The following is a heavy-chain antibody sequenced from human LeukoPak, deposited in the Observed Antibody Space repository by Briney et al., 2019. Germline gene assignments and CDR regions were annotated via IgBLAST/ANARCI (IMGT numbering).Heavy chain of an antibody. CDR1: DGSFSGYY. CDR3: ARGSRISMFGVPHMRGSFDI. D-gene: IGHD3-3*01. Sequence: SETLSLTCAVYDGSFSGYYWNWIRQPPGKGLQWIGKINHSGSTNYNTSLKSRVTISGDTSKNQFSLKLSSVTAADTAVYYCARGSRISMFGVPHMRGSFDIWGQGTMVTVSS. J-gene: IGHJ3*02. V-gene: IGHV4-34*01. CDR2: INHSGST.